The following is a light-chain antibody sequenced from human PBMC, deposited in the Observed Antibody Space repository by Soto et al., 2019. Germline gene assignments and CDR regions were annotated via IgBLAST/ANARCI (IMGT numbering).Light chain of an antibody. V-gene: IGLV3-1*01. J-gene: IGLJ2*01. CDR2: QDS. CDR3: QAWDCTTAV. Sequence: SYELTQPPSVSVSPGQTASITCSGDKLGDKYACWYQQKPGQSPVLVIYQDSKRPSGIPERFSGSNSENTATLTMSGTQAMDEADYYCQAWDCTTAVFGGGTKRTVL. CDR1: KLGDKY.